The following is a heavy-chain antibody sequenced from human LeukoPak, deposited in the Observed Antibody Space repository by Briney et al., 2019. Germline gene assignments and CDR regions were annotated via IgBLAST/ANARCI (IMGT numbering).Heavy chain of an antibody. CDR2: IYYSGST. CDR3: ARHLDSSSWLFDY. V-gene: IGHV4-59*08. Sequence: SETLSLTCTVSGGSISSYYWSWIRQPAGKGLEWIGYIYYSGSTNYNPSLKSRVTISVDTSKNQFSLKLSSVTAADTAVYYCARHLDSSSWLFDYWGQGTLVTVSS. CDR1: GGSISSYY. D-gene: IGHD6-13*01. J-gene: IGHJ4*02.